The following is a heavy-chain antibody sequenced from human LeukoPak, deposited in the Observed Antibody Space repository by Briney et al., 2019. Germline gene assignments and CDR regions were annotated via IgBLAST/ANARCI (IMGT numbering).Heavy chain of an antibody. D-gene: IGHD2-15*01. CDR3: AKPIGYCSGGSCSHAFDI. V-gene: IGHV3-30*04. CDR1: EFTFISYT. CDR2: ISYDGSYK. J-gene: IGHJ3*02. Sequence: PGRSLRLSCAASEFTFISYTVHWVRQAPGKGLEWVALISYDGSYKYYADSVKGRFTISRDNSKNTLYLQMNSLRAEDTAVYYCAKPIGYCSGGSCSHAFDIWGQGTMVTVSS.